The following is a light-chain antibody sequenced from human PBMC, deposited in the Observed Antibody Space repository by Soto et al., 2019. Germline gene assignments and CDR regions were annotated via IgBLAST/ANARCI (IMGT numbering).Light chain of an antibody. CDR2: GAS. CDR1: QSVSSN. CDR3: HQYNNWPPT. J-gene: IGKJ5*01. V-gene: IGKV3-15*01. Sequence: EIVMTQSPATLSVSPGERATLSCRASQSVSSNLAWYQQKRGQAPRLLIYGASTRATGIPARFSGSGSGTEFTLTISSLQSEDFAVYYCHQYNNWPPTFGQGTRLEIK.